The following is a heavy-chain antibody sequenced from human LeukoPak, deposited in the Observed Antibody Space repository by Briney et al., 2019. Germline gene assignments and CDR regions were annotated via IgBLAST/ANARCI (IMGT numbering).Heavy chain of an antibody. J-gene: IGHJ4*02. CDR3: TKEFSGSYEN. D-gene: IGHD3-10*01. V-gene: IGHV3-43*02. CDR2: ISRDGGTT. Sequence: GGSLRLSCATSGFTFGYYAFHWVRQVPGKGLEWVSLISRDGGTTSYGDSVKGRFTISRDNRKNSLYMQMSSLKTEDSALYYCTKEFSGSYENWGQGTLVTVSS. CDR1: GFTFGYYA.